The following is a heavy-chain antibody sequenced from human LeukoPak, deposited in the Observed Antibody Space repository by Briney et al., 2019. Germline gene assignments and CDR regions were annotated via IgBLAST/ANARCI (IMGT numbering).Heavy chain of an antibody. D-gene: IGHD3-9*01. V-gene: IGHV4-59*01. Sequence: SETLSLTCTVYGDSISTYYWSWIRQPPGKGLEWIGYIYYSGSTNYNPSLKSRVTISVDTSKNQFSLKLSSVTAADTAVYYYARFRYFDWFYRGLVAFDIWGQGTMVTVSS. J-gene: IGHJ3*02. CDR2: IYYSGST. CDR3: ARFRYFDWFYRGLVAFDI. CDR1: GDSISTYY.